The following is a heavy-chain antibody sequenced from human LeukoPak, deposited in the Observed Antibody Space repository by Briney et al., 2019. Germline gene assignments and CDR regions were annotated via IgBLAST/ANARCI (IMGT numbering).Heavy chain of an antibody. CDR3: ARENSYGLDY. CDR2: IYYSGSN. Sequence: PSETLSLTCTVSGGSISSYYWSWIRQPPGKGLEWIGYIYYSGSNNYNPSPKSRVTISVDTSKNQFALKLSSVTAADTAVYYCARENSYGLDYWGQGTLVTVSS. V-gene: IGHV4-59*01. D-gene: IGHD5-18*01. J-gene: IGHJ4*02. CDR1: GGSISSYY.